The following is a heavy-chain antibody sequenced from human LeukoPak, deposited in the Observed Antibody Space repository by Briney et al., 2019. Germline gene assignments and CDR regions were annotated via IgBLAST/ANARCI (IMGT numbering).Heavy chain of an antibody. CDR3: ARDSYDILTGYRFDS. V-gene: IGHV3-48*04. J-gene: IGHJ4*02. Sequence: GGSLRLSCAASGFTISSYGMNWVRQAPGKGLEWVSYISSRSSTIYYADSVKGRFTISRDNTKNSLYLQMNSLRAEDTAVYYCARDSYDILTGYRFDSWGQGTLVTVSS. CDR1: GFTISSYG. CDR2: ISSRSSTI. D-gene: IGHD3-9*01.